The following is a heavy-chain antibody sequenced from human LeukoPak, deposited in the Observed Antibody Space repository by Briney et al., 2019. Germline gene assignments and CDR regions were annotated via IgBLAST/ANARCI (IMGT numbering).Heavy chain of an antibody. V-gene: IGHV3-48*03. Sequence: QPGGSLRLSCAASGFTFSSHEMNWVRQAPGKGLEWVSYISSSGSTIYYADSVKGRFTISRDNAKNSPYLQMNSLRAEDTAVYYCARDPVCDYWGQGTLVTVSS. CDR3: ARDPVCDY. J-gene: IGHJ4*02. CDR2: ISSSGSTI. CDR1: GFTFSSHE.